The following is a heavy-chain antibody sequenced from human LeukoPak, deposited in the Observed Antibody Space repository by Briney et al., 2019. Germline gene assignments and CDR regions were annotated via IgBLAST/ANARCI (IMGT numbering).Heavy chain of an antibody. CDR3: ARRASSWSTGDEPRFDY. V-gene: IGHV4-59*08. CDR2: IYYSGST. J-gene: IGHJ4*02. D-gene: IGHD6-13*01. CDR1: GGSISSYY. Sequence: PSETLSLTCTVSGGSISSYYWSWIRQPPGKGLEWIGYIYYSGSTNYNPSLKSRVTISVDTSKNQFSLKLSSVTAADTAVYYCARRASSWSTGDEPRFDYWGQGTLVTVSS.